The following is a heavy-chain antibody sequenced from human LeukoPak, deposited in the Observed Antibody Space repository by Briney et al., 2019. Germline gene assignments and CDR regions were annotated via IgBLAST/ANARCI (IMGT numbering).Heavy chain of an antibody. Sequence: ASVKVSCKASGYTFTDYYMHWVRQAPGQGLEWMGWINPNGGGTNYAQKFQGRVTMTRDTSITTAYMELSSLRAEDTAVYYCARDARDGYGGNPFDYWGQGTLVTVSS. CDR1: GYTFTDYY. D-gene: IGHD4-23*01. CDR3: ARDARDGYGGNPFDY. J-gene: IGHJ4*02. V-gene: IGHV1-2*02. CDR2: INPNGGGT.